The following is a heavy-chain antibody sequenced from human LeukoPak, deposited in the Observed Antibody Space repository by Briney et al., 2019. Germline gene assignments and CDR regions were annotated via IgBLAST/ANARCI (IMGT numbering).Heavy chain of an antibody. D-gene: IGHD6-19*01. CDR2: LNPKTGTT. V-gene: IGHV1-46*01. CDR1: GFTLTSYY. Sequence: GASVKISCKASGFTLTSYYVFWVRLAPGQGLEWRGILNPKTGTTGYAQKFQCRVSMTRDTSTSTVYMELSSLRSDDSAIYYCVRDQRRIEVAGYYSDYWGQGTLVTVSA. J-gene: IGHJ4*02. CDR3: VRDQRRIEVAGYYSDY.